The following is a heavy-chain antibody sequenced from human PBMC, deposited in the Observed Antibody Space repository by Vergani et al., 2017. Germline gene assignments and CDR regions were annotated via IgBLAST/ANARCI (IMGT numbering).Heavy chain of an antibody. CDR1: GGSFSGYY. D-gene: IGHD1-26*01. CDR2: IHTSGST. V-gene: IGHV4-34*01. Sequence: QVQLQQWGAGLLKPSETLSLTCAVYGGSFSGYYWSWIRQPPGKGPEGIGHIHTSGSTDLNSSFKSRVSIAVDTSKSQFSLKLNSVTVADTAVYYCASSRPYSPSGSCPAIWGQGTQVTVAP. J-gene: IGHJ4*02. CDR3: ASSRPYSPSGSCPAI.